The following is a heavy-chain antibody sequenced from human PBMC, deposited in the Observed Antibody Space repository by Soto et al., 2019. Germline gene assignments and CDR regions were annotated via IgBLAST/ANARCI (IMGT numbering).Heavy chain of an antibody. D-gene: IGHD3-22*01. CDR3: ARDVYDSSGTHYYYGMDV. V-gene: IGHV3-33*01. CDR1: GFTFSRYG. CDR2: IWYDGSNK. Sequence: GGSLRLSCAASGFTFSRYGMHWVRQAPGRGLEWVAVIWYDGSNKYYADSVKGRFTISRDNSKNTLYLQMNSLRAEDTAVYYCARDVYDSSGTHYYYGMDVWGQGTTVTVSS. J-gene: IGHJ6*02.